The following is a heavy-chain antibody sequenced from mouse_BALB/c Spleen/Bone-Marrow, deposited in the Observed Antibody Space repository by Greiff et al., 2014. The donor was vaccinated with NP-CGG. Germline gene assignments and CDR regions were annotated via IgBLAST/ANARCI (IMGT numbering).Heavy chain of an antibody. Sequence: DVKLQESGPGLVKPSQSLSLTCTVTGYSITSDYVWNWIRQFPGNKLECMGYIPYSGSTSYNPSLKSRISITRDTSKNQFFLQLNSVTTEDTAAYYGARLGLHDWYFDVWGAGTTVTVSS. CDR1: GYSITSDYV. J-gene: IGHJ1*01. CDR3: ARLGLHDWYFDV. D-gene: IGHD2-2*01. CDR2: IPYSGST. V-gene: IGHV3-2*02.